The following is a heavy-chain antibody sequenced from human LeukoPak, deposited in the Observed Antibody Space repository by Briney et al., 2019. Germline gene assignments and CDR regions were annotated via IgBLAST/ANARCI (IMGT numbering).Heavy chain of an antibody. V-gene: IGHV4-59*08. J-gene: IGHJ5*02. CDR3: ARRAVADYSGWFDP. Sequence: PSETLSLTCTVSGGSISSYYWSWIRQPPGKGLEWIGYIYYSGSTNYNPSLKSRVTISVDTSKNQFSLKLSSVTAADTAVYYCARRAVADYSGWFDPWGQGTLVTVSS. D-gene: IGHD6-19*01. CDR2: IYYSGST. CDR1: GGSISSYY.